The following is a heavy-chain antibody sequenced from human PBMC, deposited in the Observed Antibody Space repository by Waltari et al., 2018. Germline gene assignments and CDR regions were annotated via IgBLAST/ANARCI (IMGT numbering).Heavy chain of an antibody. V-gene: IGHV1-2*02. J-gene: IGHJ4*02. Sequence: QVQLVQSGAEVKKPGASGKVSCKASGYTFTVYYMPWVRQAPGQGLEWMGWINPNSGGTNYAQKFQGRVTMTRDTSISTAYMELSRLRSDDTAVYYCARDGDNWNEVGMNWGQGTLVTVSS. CDR3: ARDGDNWNEVGMN. CDR2: INPNSGGT. CDR1: GYTFTVYY. D-gene: IGHD1-1*01.